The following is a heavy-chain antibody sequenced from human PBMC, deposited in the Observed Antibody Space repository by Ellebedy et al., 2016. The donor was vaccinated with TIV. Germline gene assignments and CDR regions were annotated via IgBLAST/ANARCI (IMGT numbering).Heavy chain of an antibody. CDR3: VRDNGWGKIY. J-gene: IGHJ1*01. CDR1: GVSMKKIY. Sequence: SETLSLXXTVSGVSMKKIYWTWIRQSAEKGLEWLGRIHSVGVTTYHPTFEGRVSMSLDMSNNQFSMTLRDITAADTGTYFCVRDNGWGKIYWGQGTLVTVSA. V-gene: IGHV4-4*07. CDR2: IHSVGVT. D-gene: IGHD6-19*01.